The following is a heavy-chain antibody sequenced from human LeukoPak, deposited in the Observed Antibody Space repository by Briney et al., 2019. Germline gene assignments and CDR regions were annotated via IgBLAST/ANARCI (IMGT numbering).Heavy chain of an antibody. Sequence: SQTLSLTCTVSGGSISSGSYYWSWIRQPPGKGLEWIGYIYYSGSTNYNPSLKSRVTISVDTSKNQFSLKLSSVTAADTAVYYCARRGSHRIAAAGTGRRATGRHSQKSFDIWGQGTMVTVSS. CDR2: IYYSGST. CDR1: GGSISSGSYY. CDR3: ARRGSHRIAAAGTGRRATGRHSQKSFDI. J-gene: IGHJ3*02. D-gene: IGHD6-13*01. V-gene: IGHV4-61*01.